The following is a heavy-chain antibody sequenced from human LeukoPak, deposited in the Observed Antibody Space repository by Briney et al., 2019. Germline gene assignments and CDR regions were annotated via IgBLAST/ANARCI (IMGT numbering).Heavy chain of an antibody. CDR1: GGSFSGYY. V-gene: IGHV4-34*01. Sequence: PSETLSLTCAVDGGSFSGYYWSWIRQPPGKRLEWIGEINHSASTNYNPSLKSQVTISADTSKIQFSLKLSSVTAADTAVYYCARGRGRITIFGVVILDYWGQGTLVTVSS. D-gene: IGHD3-3*01. CDR2: INHSAST. CDR3: ARGRGRITIFGVVILDY. J-gene: IGHJ4*02.